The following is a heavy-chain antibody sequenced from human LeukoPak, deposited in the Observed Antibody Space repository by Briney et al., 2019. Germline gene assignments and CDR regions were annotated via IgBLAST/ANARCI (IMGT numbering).Heavy chain of an antibody. CDR2: IWFDGSVK. D-gene: IGHD3-3*01. Sequence: QPGGSLRLSCAASGFTFNTHGMHWVRQAPGKGLEWVAAIWFDGSVKHCSDAVKGRVTISRDNSLNTLYLQMNSLRVEHTAMYYCAKDTAIQFLEPAFWGQGTLVTVSS. CDR1: GFTFNTHG. CDR3: AKDTAIQFLEPAF. J-gene: IGHJ4*02. V-gene: IGHV3-33*06.